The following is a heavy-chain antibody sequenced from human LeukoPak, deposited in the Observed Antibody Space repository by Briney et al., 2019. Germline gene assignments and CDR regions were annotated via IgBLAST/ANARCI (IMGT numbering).Heavy chain of an antibody. Sequence: SETLSLTCTVSGGSVSSGSYYWSWIRQPPGKGLEWIGCISYSGSTNYNPSLKSRVTISADTSKNQFSLKLSSVTAADTAVYYCAVGEYDSSGYYTYWGQGTLVTVSS. CDR1: GGSVSSGSYY. CDR3: AVGEYDSSGYYTY. V-gene: IGHV4-61*01. CDR2: ISYSGST. J-gene: IGHJ4*02. D-gene: IGHD3-22*01.